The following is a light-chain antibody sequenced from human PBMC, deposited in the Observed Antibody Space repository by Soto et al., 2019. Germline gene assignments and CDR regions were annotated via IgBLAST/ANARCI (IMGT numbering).Light chain of an antibody. J-gene: IGKJ2*01. Sequence: DIQMTQSPSTLSASVGDRVTIPCRASQSISSWLAWYQQKPGQAPNLLIYKASSLESGVPSRFSGSGSGTEFTLTISSLQPDDVATYYCQQYETHPYTFGQGTKLEIK. V-gene: IGKV1-5*03. CDR2: KAS. CDR3: QQYETHPYT. CDR1: QSISSW.